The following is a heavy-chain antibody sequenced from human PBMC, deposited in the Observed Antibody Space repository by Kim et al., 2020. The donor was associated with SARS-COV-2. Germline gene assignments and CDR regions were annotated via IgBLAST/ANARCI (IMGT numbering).Heavy chain of an antibody. J-gene: IGHJ4*02. Sequence: SETLSLTCTVSGGSISGGHYYWTWIRQPPGEGLEWIGYMHYSGSASFNPSLKSRVSILVDTSKNQFSLKVTSVTAADTAVYYCARRVGGTSRFDSWGQGTLVTVSS. CDR3: ARRVGGTSRFDS. V-gene: IGHV4-31*03. D-gene: IGHD1-26*01. CDR1: GGSISGGHYY. CDR2: MHYSGSA.